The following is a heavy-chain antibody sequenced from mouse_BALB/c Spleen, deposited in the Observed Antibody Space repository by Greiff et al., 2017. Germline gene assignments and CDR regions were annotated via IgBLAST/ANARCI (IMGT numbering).Heavy chain of an antibody. D-gene: IGHD1-1*01. V-gene: IGHV5-6-3*01. Sequence: EVQRVESGGGLVQPGGSLKLSCAASGFTFSSYGMSWVRQTPDKRLELVATINSNGGSTYYPDSVKGRFTISRDNAKNTLYLQMSSLKSEDTAMYYCARAGYYGSSHFDYWGQGTTLTVSS. CDR2: INSNGGST. CDR1: GFTFSSYG. J-gene: IGHJ2*01. CDR3: ARAGYYGSSHFDY.